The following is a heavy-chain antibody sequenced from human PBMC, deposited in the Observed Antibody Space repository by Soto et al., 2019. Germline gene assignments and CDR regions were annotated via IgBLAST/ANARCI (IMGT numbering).Heavy chain of an antibody. CDR3: ARDYGDYSFFFDY. V-gene: IGHV4-59*12. D-gene: IGHD4-17*01. Sequence: SETLSLTCTVSGGSISSYYWSWIRQPPGKGLEWIGYIYYSGSTNYNPSLKSRVTISVDTSKNQFSLKLSSVTAADTAVYYCARDYGDYSFFFDYWGQGALVTVSS. J-gene: IGHJ4*02. CDR2: IYYSGST. CDR1: GGSISSYY.